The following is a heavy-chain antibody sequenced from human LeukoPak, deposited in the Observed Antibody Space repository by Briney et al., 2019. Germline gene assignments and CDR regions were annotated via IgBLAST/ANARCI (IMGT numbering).Heavy chain of an antibody. CDR1: GGSISSSSYY. V-gene: IGHV4-39*01. CDR3: ASLISGSYPNDAFDI. Sequence: SETLSLTCTVSGGSISSSSYYWGWIRQPPGKGLEWIGSIYYSGSTYYNPSLKSRVTISVDTSKNQFSLKLSSVTAADTAVYYCASLISGSYPNDAFDIWGQGTMVTVSS. J-gene: IGHJ3*02. CDR2: IYYSGST. D-gene: IGHD1-26*01.